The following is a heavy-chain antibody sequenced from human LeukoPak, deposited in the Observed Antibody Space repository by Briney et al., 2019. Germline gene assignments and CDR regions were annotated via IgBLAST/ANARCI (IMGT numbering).Heavy chain of an antibody. CDR1: GFTFSSYA. CDR3: ARAWSAYAFDI. Sequence: GGSLRLSCAASGFTFSSYAMHWVRQAPGKGLEWVAVISYDGSNKYYADSVKGRFTISRDNSKNTLYLQMNSLRAEDTAVYYCARAWSAYAFDIWGQGTLVTVSS. CDR2: ISYDGSNK. D-gene: IGHD3-16*01. J-gene: IGHJ4*02. V-gene: IGHV3-30*04.